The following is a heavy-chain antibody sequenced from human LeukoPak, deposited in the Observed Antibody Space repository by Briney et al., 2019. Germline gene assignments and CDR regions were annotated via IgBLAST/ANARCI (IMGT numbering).Heavy chain of an antibody. CDR1: GFTFSSYA. CDR2: ISYDGSNK. CDR3: ARDPTVVTQPNYFDY. J-gene: IGHJ4*02. Sequence: GGSLRLSCAASGFTFSSYAMSWVRQAPGKGLEWVAVISYDGSNKYYADSVKGRFTISRDNSKNTLYLQMNSLRAEDTAVYYCARDPTVVTQPNYFDYWGQGTLVTVSS. D-gene: IGHD4-23*01. V-gene: IGHV3-30-3*01.